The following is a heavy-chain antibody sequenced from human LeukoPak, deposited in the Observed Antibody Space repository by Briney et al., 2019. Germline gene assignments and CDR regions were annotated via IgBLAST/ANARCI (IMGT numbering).Heavy chain of an antibody. Sequence: GGSLRLSCAASGFTFSSYAMSWVRQAPGKGLEWVSAISGSGGSTYYADSVEGRFTISRDNSKNTLYLQMNSPRAEDTAVYYCAKVLANYYDSSGYYGGFDYWGQGTLVTVSS. CDR1: GFTFSSYA. J-gene: IGHJ4*02. V-gene: IGHV3-23*01. D-gene: IGHD3-22*01. CDR3: AKVLANYYDSSGYYGGFDY. CDR2: ISGSGGST.